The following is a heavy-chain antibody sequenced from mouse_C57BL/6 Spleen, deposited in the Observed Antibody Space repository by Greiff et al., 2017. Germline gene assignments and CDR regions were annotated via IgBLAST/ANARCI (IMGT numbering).Heavy chain of an antibody. CDR3: ARDQWDRAMDY. Sequence: EVKLMESEGGLVQPGSSMKLSCTASGFTFSDYYMAWVRQVPEKGLEWVANINYDGSSTYYLDSLKSRFIISRDNAKNILYLQMSSLKSEDTATYYCARDQWDRAMDYWGQGTSVTVSS. CDR1: GFTFSDYY. D-gene: IGHD4-1*01. J-gene: IGHJ4*01. CDR2: INYDGSST. V-gene: IGHV5-16*01.